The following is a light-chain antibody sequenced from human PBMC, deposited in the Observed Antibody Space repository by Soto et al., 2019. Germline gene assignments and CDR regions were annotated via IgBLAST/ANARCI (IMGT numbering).Light chain of an antibody. J-gene: IGKJ4*01. Sequence: EIVLTQSPGTLSLSPGERATLSCRASQTVSSNYLAWCQQRPGQAPRLLIYGASTRAAGIPDRFSGSGSGTDFTLTISSLEPEDFAVYYCQQCLNWPAFGGGTKVDIK. CDR1: QTVSSNY. CDR3: QQCLNWPA. V-gene: IGKV3D-20*02. CDR2: GAS.